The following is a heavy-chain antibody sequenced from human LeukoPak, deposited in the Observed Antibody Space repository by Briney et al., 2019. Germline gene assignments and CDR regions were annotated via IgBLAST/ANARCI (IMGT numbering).Heavy chain of an antibody. CDR1: GYTFPGYY. Sequence: ASVKVSCKASGYTFPGYYMHWVRQAPGQGLEWMGWINPNSGGTNYAQKFQGRVTMTRDTSISTAYMELTRLGSDDTAVYYCARLRESSSSELDYWGQGTLVTVSS. CDR2: INPNSGGT. D-gene: IGHD6-6*01. J-gene: IGHJ4*02. V-gene: IGHV1-2*02. CDR3: ARLRESSSSELDY.